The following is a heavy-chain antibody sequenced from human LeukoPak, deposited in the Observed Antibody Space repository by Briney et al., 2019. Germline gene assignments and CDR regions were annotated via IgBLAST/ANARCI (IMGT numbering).Heavy chain of an antibody. V-gene: IGHV4-59*01. Sequence: SETLSLTCTVSGGSIGRYCWSWIRQPPGKGLEWIGHIYYSGTTNYNPSLKSRVTISVDTSKNQFSLKLGSVTAADTAVYYCARERIPYSSGSFFDYWGQGTLVTVSS. CDR2: IYYSGTT. D-gene: IGHD6-19*01. CDR1: GGSIGRYC. J-gene: IGHJ4*02. CDR3: ARERIPYSSGSFFDY.